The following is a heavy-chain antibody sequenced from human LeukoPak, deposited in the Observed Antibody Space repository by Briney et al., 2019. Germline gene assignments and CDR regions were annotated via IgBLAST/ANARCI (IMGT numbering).Heavy chain of an antibody. Sequence: PGGSLRLSCVASGFSANNNYMSWVRQAPGKGLEWVSVVYSGGGTYYADSVKGRFTFSRDNSKNTLYLQMNSLRVEDTAVYYCARGVGQDAFDIWGQGTMVTVSS. CDR2: VYSGGGT. V-gene: IGHV3-53*01. D-gene: IGHD1-26*01. J-gene: IGHJ3*02. CDR1: GFSANNNY. CDR3: ARGVGQDAFDI.